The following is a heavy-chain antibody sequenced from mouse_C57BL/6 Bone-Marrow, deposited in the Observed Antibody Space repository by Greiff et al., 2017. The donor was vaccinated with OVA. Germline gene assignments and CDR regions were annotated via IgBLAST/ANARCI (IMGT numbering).Heavy chain of an antibody. CDR3: ATAFRFSYCDY. CDR2: IYPSDGDT. CDR1: GYTFTSYW. Sequence: QVQLQQPGAELVKPGASVKVSCKASGYTFTSYWMHWVKQRPGQGLEWIGRIYPSDGDTNYNQKFKGKATLTADKSSSTAYMQLSSLTSEDSAVYYGATAFRFSYCDYWGQGTTVTVSS. V-gene: IGHV1-74*01. J-gene: IGHJ2*01.